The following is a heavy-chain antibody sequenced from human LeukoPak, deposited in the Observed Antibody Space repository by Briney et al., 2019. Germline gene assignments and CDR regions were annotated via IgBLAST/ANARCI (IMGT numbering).Heavy chain of an antibody. Sequence: SVKVSCKASGGTFSSYAISWVRQAPGQGLEWMGGIIPIFGTANYAQKFQGRVTITADESTSTAYMELSSLRSEDTAVYYCARAMHYDSSGYEDANYYYYYMDVWGKGTTVTISS. CDR3: ARAMHYDSSGYEDANYYYYYMDV. V-gene: IGHV1-69*13. D-gene: IGHD3-22*01. CDR1: GGTFSSYA. CDR2: IIPIFGTA. J-gene: IGHJ6*03.